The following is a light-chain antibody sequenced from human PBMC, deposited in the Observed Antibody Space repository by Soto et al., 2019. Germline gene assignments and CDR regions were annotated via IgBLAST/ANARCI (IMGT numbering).Light chain of an antibody. J-gene: IGKJ2*01. CDR2: GAS. CDR3: QHYGSSQYT. Sequence: EIVLTQSPGTLSLSPGERATLSCRASQSVKNNYLAWYQQKPGQAPRLLIYGASSRATGIPDRFSGRGSGTDFTLTISRLEPEDFAVYYCQHYGSSQYTFGQGTKLEIK. V-gene: IGKV3-20*01. CDR1: QSVKNNY.